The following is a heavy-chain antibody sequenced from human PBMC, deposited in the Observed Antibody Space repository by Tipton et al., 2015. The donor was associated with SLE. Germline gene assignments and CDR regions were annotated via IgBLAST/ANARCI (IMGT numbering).Heavy chain of an antibody. CDR1: GGSISSHY. D-gene: IGHD1-1*01. CDR2: SYYIGDT. V-gene: IGHV4-59*08. CDR3: ARQGSTTDGLSYYYGMDV. J-gene: IGHJ6*02. Sequence: TLSLTCTVSGGSISSHYWSWIRQPPGKGLEWIGYSYYIGDTYYNPSFKSRVTISGDTSKNQFSLKLTSVTDGDTAVYYCARQGSTTDGLSYYYGMDVWGQGATVTV.